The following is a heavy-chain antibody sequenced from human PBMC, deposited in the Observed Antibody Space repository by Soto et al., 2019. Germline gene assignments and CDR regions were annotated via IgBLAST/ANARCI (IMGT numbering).Heavy chain of an antibody. J-gene: IGHJ4*02. CDR3: ARDDPLRFGAPLHLGDPSPK. Sequence: SETLSLTCAVYGGSFSGYYWSWIRQPPGKGLEWIGEINHSGSTNYNPSLKSRVTISVDTSKNQFSLKLSSVTAADTAVYYCARDDPLRFGAPLHLGDPSPKWGQGTLVTVSS. V-gene: IGHV4-34*01. CDR2: INHSGST. D-gene: IGHD3-16*01. CDR1: GGSFSGYY.